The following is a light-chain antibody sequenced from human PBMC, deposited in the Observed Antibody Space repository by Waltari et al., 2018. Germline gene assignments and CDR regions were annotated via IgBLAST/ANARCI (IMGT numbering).Light chain of an antibody. J-gene: IGLJ2*01. Sequence: HSALTTPASVSGSPGQAITISCTGTSSDVGGYNYVPWSEQHPFKAPKLMIYEVSNQPSGISNRFSGSTSGNAAALTISWLQAEDEADYYCSSYISSDALELFGGGTSLTVL. CDR3: SSYISSDALEL. V-gene: IGLV2-14*01. CDR1: SSDVGGYNY. CDR2: EVS.